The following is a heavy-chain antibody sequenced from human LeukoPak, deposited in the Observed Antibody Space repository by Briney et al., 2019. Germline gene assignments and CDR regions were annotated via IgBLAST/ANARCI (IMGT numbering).Heavy chain of an antibody. V-gene: IGHV3-7*01. CDR2: INQDGSER. D-gene: IGHD3-16*01. CDR3: ARDRAYTSYDF. CDR1: GISFSNFW. Sequence: GGSLRLSCAASGISFSNFWMHWVRQAPGKGLEYVASINQDGSERYYVNSVKGRFTISRDTAKNSVDLQMNSLRVEDTAVYYCARDRAYTSYDFWGQGILVAVSS. J-gene: IGHJ4*02.